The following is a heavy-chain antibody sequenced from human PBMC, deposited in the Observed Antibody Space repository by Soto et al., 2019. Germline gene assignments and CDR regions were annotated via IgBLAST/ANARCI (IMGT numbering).Heavy chain of an antibody. CDR1: GYTFTSYG. V-gene: IGHV1-18*01. CDR2: ISAYNGNT. D-gene: IGHD3-9*01. J-gene: IGHJ5*02. CDR3: ARYYDILTGYLAWSNWFDP. Sequence: GASVKVSCKASGYTFTSYGISWVRQAPGQGLEWMGWISAYNGNTNYAQKLQGRVTMTTDTSTSTAYMELRSLRSDDTAVYYCARYYDILTGYLAWSNWFDPWGQGTLVTVSS.